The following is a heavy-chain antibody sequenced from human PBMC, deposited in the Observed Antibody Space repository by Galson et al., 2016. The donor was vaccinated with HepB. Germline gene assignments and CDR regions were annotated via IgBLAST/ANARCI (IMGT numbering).Heavy chain of an antibody. CDR2: IPYSGST. V-gene: IGHV4-59*13. CDR3: ASCSGGSHSYYYNAIDV. J-gene: IGHJ6*02. D-gene: IGHD2-15*01. Sequence: SETLSLTCTVSGDSFGRYYWSWVRQSPGKGLEWIGYIPYSGSTDYNPSLKSRVTISQDTSENRFSLKLSSVSAADTAVYYCASCSGGSHSYYYNAIDVWGQGTTVTVSS. CDR1: GDSFGRYY.